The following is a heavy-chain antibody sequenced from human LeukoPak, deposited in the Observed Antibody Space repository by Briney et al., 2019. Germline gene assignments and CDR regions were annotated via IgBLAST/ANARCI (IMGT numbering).Heavy chain of an antibody. Sequence: PSETLSLTCAVSGGSISSGGYSWSWIRQPPGQGLEWIGYIYHSGSTYYNPSLKSRVTISVDRSKNQFPLKLSSVTAADTAVYYCARTYYYGSGSTYWGQGTLVTVSS. D-gene: IGHD3-10*01. CDR1: GGSISSGGYS. V-gene: IGHV4-30-2*01. CDR2: IYHSGST. CDR3: ARTYYYGSGSTY. J-gene: IGHJ4*02.